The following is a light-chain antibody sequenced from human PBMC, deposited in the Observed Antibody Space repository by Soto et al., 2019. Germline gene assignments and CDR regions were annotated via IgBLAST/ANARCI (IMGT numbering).Light chain of an antibody. CDR2: DAS. CDR3: QQYNSYWT. CDR1: QSISSW. Sequence: DSQMTQSPSTLSASVGDRVTITCRASQSISSWLAWYQQKPGKAPKVLIYDASSLESGVPSRFSGSGSGTEFTLTISSLQPDDFATYYCQQYNSYWTFGQGTKVDIK. J-gene: IGKJ1*01. V-gene: IGKV1-5*01.